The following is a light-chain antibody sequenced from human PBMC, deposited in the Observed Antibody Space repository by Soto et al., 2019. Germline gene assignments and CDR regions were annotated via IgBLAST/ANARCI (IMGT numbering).Light chain of an antibody. CDR2: EVN. Sequence: LTQPASVSGSPGQSITISCTGTSSDVGSYNLVSWYQHHPDEAPKLIIYEVNKRPSGVSNRFSGSKSGNTASLTISGLQAEDEADYYCCSYAGSSSFYVFGSGTKVTVL. J-gene: IGLJ1*01. V-gene: IGLV2-23*02. CDR1: SSDVGSYNL. CDR3: CSYAGSSSFYV.